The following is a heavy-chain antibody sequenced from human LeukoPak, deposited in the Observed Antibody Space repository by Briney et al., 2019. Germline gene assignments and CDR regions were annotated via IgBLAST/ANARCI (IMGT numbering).Heavy chain of an antibody. CDR1: GGSISSGGYY. V-gene: IGHV4-31*03. J-gene: IGHJ4*02. D-gene: IGHD6-13*01. Sequence: SETLSLTCTVSGGSISSGGYYWSWVRQHPGKGLEWIGYIYYSGSTYYNPSLKSRVTISVDTSKNQFSLKRSSVAAADTAVYYCARVSAAGTLVDYWGQGTLVTVSS. CDR3: ARVSAAGTLVDY. CDR2: IYYSGST.